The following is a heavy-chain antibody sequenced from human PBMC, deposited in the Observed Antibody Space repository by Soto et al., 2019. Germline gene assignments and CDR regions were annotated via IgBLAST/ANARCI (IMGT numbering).Heavy chain of an antibody. V-gene: IGHV4-59*01. Sequence: SETLSLTCTVSGGSISSYYWSWIRQPPGEGLEWIGYIYYSGSTNYNPSLKSRVTISVDTSRNQFSLKLSSVTAADTAVYYCARGRSSTSWAYFDYWGQGTLVTVSS. CDR2: IYYSGST. CDR3: ARGRSSTSWAYFDY. J-gene: IGHJ4*02. D-gene: IGHD2-2*01. CDR1: GGSISSYY.